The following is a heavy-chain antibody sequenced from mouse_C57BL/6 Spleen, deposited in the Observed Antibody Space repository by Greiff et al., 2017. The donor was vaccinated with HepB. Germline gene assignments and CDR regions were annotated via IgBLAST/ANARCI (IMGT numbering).Heavy chain of an antibody. CDR2: IYPGDGDT. CDR3: ARLILTGTYFDY. CDR1: GYAFSSSW. Sequence: VQLKESGPELVKPGASVKISCKASGYAFSSSWMNWVKQRPGKGLEWIGRIYPGDGDTNYNGKFKGKATLTADKSSSTAYMQLSSLTSEDSAVYFCARLILTGTYFDYWGQGTTLTVSS. V-gene: IGHV1-82*01. D-gene: IGHD4-1*01. J-gene: IGHJ2*01.